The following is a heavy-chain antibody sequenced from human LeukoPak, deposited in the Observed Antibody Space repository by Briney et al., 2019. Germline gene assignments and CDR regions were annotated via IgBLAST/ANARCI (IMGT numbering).Heavy chain of an antibody. CDR3: ARLHYDFWSGYYNGMDV. Sequence: ASVKVSCKASGYTFTSYGISWVRQAPGQGLEWMGWISAYNGNTNYARKLQGRVTMTTDTSTSTAYMELRSLRSDDTAVYYCARLHYDFWSGYYNGMDVWGQGTTVTVSS. J-gene: IGHJ6*02. CDR1: GYTFTSYG. CDR2: ISAYNGNT. D-gene: IGHD3-3*01. V-gene: IGHV1-18*01.